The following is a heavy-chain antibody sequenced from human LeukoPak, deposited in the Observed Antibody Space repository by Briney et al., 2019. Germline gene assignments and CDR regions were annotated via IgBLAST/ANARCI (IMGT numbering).Heavy chain of an antibody. V-gene: IGHV4-4*07. CDR1: GGSISSYY. D-gene: IGHD2-2*01. J-gene: IGHJ4*02. Sequence: PSETLSLTCTVSGGSISSYYWSWIRQPAGKGLEWIGRIYTSGSTNYNPPLKSRVTMSVDTSKNQFSLKLSSVTAADTAVYYCARDCSSTSCTPFDYWGQGTLVTVSS. CDR3: ARDCSSTSCTPFDY. CDR2: IYTSGST.